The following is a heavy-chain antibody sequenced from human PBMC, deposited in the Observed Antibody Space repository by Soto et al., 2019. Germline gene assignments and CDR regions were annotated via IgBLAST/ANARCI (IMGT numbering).Heavy chain of an antibody. CDR3: ARHIVVVPATFDY. CDR1: GASISSYY. CDR2: GHHSGSA. J-gene: IGHJ4*02. V-gene: IGHV4-59*08. D-gene: IGHD2-2*01. Sequence: SETLSLTCTVSGASISSYYWSWIRQPPGKGLEWIGFGHHSGSANYNSSLKSRVTISVDTSKNQFSLKLSSVTAADTAVYYCARHIVVVPATFDYWGQGTLVTVSS.